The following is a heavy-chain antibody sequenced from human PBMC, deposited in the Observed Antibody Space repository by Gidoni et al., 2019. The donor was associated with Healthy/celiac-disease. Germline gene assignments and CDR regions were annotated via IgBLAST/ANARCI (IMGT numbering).Heavy chain of an antibody. D-gene: IGHD2-15*01. J-gene: IGHJ5*02. Sequence: QVQLQQWGAGLLKPSETLSLTCAVYGGSFSGYSWSWIRQPPGKGLEWSGEINHSGSTNYNPSLKSRVTISVDTSKNQFSLKLSSVTAADTAVYYCARGWGGGSCYTPWGQGTLVTVSS. V-gene: IGHV4-34*01. CDR1: GGSFSGYS. CDR3: ARGWGGGSCYTP. CDR2: INHSGST.